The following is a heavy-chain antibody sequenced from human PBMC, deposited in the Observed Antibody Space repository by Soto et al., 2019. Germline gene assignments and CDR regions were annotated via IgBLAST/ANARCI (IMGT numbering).Heavy chain of an antibody. CDR2: INPSGGST. CDR3: ASLEDERVVLAATYVGEDNFFDY. D-gene: IGHD2-2*01. J-gene: IGHJ4*02. V-gene: IGHV1-46*03. Sequence: GASVKVSCKASGYTFTSYYMHWVRQAPGQGLEWMGIINPSGGSTSYAQKFQGRVTMTRDTSTSTVYMELSSLRSEDTAVYYCASLEDERVVLAATYVGEDNFFDYWGQRTLVTVSS. CDR1: GYTFTSYY.